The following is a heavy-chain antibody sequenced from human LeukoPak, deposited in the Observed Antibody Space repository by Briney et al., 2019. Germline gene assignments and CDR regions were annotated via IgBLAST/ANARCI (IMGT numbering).Heavy chain of an antibody. CDR3: ARDDCSSISCYHNWFDP. V-gene: IGHV3-7*01. CDR2: IKQDGSEK. J-gene: IGHJ5*02. Sequence: PGGSLRLSCAASGFTFSSYWMSWVHQAPGKGLEWVANIKQDGSEKYYVDSVKGRFIISRDNAKNSLYLQMNSLRAEDTAVYYCARDDCSSISCYHNWFDPWGQGTLVTVSS. D-gene: IGHD2-2*01. CDR1: GFTFSSYW.